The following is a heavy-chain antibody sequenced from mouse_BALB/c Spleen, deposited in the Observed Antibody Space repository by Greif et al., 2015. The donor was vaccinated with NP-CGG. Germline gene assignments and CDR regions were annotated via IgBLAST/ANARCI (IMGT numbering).Heavy chain of an antibody. V-gene: IGHV1S56*01. CDR1: GYTFTSYY. D-gene: IGHD2-1*01. J-gene: IGHJ3*01. CDR2: IYPGNVNT. Sequence: VKLMESGPELVKPGASVRISCKASGYTFTSYYIHWVKQRPGQGLGWIGWIYPGNVNTKYNEKFKGKATLTADKSSSTAYMQLSSLTSEDSAVYFCAREGIYYGGFAYWGQGTLVTVSA. CDR3: AREGIYYGGFAY.